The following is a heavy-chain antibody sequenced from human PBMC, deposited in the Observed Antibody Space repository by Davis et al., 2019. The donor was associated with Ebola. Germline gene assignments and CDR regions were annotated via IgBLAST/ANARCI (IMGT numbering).Heavy chain of an antibody. CDR2: INPSGGSK. CDR3: AITGTTYYYYYMDV. V-gene: IGHV1-46*01. J-gene: IGHJ6*03. D-gene: IGHD1-20*01. CDR1: GYTFTGYY. Sequence: ASVKVSCKASGYTFTGYYMHWVRQAPGQGLEWMGIINPSGGSKSYAQKFQGRVTMTRDTSTSTVYMELSSLRSEDTAVYYCAITGTTYYYYYMDVWGKGTTVTVSS.